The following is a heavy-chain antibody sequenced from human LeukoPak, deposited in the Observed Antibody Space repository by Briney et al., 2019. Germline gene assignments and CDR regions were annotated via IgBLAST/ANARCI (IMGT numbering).Heavy chain of an antibody. V-gene: IGHV3-74*01. J-gene: IGHJ3*02. CDR3: ARRPYSSNAFDI. D-gene: IGHD6-19*01. CDR2: INSEGSST. CDR1: GFTFSSYW. Sequence: GGSLRLSCAASGFTFSSYWMHWVRQAPGKGLVWVSRINSEGSSTSYADSVKGRFTISRDNAKNTLYLQMNSLRAEDTAVYYCARRPYSSNAFDIWGQGTMVTVSS.